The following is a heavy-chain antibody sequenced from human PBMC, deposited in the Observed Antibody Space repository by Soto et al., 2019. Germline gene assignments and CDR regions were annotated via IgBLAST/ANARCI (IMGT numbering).Heavy chain of an antibody. Sequence: SETLSLTCTVSGGSISSYYWSWIRQPPGKGLEWIGYIYYSGSTNYNPSLKSRVTISVDTSKNQFSLKLSSVTAADTAVYYCARLGRTIRAVAGPIDYWGQGTLVTVSS. CDR1: GGSISSYY. CDR2: IYYSGST. D-gene: IGHD6-19*01. V-gene: IGHV4-59*08. CDR3: ARLGRTIRAVAGPIDY. J-gene: IGHJ4*02.